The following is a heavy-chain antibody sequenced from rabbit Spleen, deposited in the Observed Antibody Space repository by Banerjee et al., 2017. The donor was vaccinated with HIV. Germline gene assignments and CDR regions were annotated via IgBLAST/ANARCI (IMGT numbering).Heavy chain of an antibody. V-gene: IGHV1S45*01. J-gene: IGHJ4*01. D-gene: IGHD1-1*01. CDR3: ARDLTGIIGWNFYL. CDR2: INTYTVNS. Sequence: QQQLVESGGGLVKPGASLTLTCKASGFSFSDRDVMCWVRQAPGKGLEWIACINTYTVNSVSASWATGRFTFSRTSSTTVTLQMTSLTAADTAAYFCARDLTGIIGWNFYLWGQGTLVTVS. CDR1: GFSFSDRDV.